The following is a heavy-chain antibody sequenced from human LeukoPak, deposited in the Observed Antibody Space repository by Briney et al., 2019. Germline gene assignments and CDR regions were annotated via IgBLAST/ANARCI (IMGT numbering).Heavy chain of an antibody. V-gene: IGHV3-7*01. CDR3: ARDFEERGYYLADFDY. D-gene: IGHD3-22*01. J-gene: IGHJ4*02. Sequence: GGSLRLSCAASGFTFSSYWMSWVRQAPGKGLEWVANIKEDGSEKNYVDSVKGRFTISRDNAKNSLYLQMNSLRADDTAVYYCARDFEERGYYLADFDYWGQGTLVTVSS. CDR1: GFTFSSYW. CDR2: IKEDGSEK.